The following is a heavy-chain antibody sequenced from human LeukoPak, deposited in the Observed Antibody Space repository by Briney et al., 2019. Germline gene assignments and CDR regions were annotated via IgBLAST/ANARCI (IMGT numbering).Heavy chain of an antibody. D-gene: IGHD2/OR15-2a*01. Sequence: ASVKVSCKASVYTFTSYGISWVRQAPGQGLEWMGWISAYNGNTNYAQKLQGRVTTTTDTSTSTAYMELRSLRSDDTAVYYCARDIGSATTFFHYYYYGMDVWGQGTTVTVSS. J-gene: IGHJ6*02. V-gene: IGHV1-18*01. CDR1: VYTFTSYG. CDR2: ISAYNGNT. CDR3: ARDIGSATTFFHYYYYGMDV.